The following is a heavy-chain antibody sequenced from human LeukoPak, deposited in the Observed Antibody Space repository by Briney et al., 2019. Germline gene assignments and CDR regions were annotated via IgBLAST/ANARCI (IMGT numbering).Heavy chain of an antibody. CDR1: GGSFSGYY. Sequence: ETLSLTCAVSGGSFSGYYWSWIRQPPGKGLEWIGEINHSGSTNYNPSLKSRVTISVDTSKNQFSLKLSSVTAANAAVYYCARGLSYSTRNWFDPWGQGTLVTVSS. J-gene: IGHJ5*02. CDR3: ARGLSYSTRNWFDP. D-gene: IGHD6-13*01. CDR2: INHSGST. V-gene: IGHV4-34*01.